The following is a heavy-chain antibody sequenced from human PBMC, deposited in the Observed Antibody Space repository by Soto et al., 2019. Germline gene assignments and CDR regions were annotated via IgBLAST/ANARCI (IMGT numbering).Heavy chain of an antibody. CDR3: TREGSAPYYYYGMGA. CDR2: INTHNGNT. D-gene: IGHD3-10*01. V-gene: IGHV1-18*01. Sequence: QVQLEQSAPEVKKPGASVKVSCKASGYTFTTYGISWVRQAPGQGLEWLGWINTHNGNTNYAQNLQGRVIMTADTSASTAYMELRSLRSDDTAIYYCTREGSAPYYYYGMGAWGQGTTVTVSS. J-gene: IGHJ6*02. CDR1: GYTFTTYG.